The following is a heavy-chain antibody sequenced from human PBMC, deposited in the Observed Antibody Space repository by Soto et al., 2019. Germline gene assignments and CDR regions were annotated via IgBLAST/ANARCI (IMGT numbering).Heavy chain of an antibody. Sequence: PSETLSLTCTVSGGFISSSSYYWGWIRQPPGKGLEWIGSIYYSGSTYYNPSLKSRVTISEDTSKNQFSLELTSVTAADTAVYYCARYGSGECNRGSCYSPFDYWGQGTLVTVSS. CDR3: ARYGSGECNRGSCYSPFDY. D-gene: IGHD2-15*01. CDR1: GGFISSSSYY. CDR2: IYYSGST. J-gene: IGHJ4*02. V-gene: IGHV4-39*07.